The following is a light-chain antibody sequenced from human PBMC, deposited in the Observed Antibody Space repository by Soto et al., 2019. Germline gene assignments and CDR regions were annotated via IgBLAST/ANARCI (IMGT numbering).Light chain of an antibody. J-gene: IGLJ2*01. CDR2: DVS. CDR3: SSYTSSSTLMV. Sequence: QSALTQPASVSGSPGQSITISCTGTSRDVDGYNYVSWYQQHPGKAPKLMIYDVSNRPSGVSNRFSGSKSGNTASLTISGLQAEDEADYYCSSYTSSSTLMVFGGGTQLTVL. V-gene: IGLV2-14*01. CDR1: SRDVDGYNY.